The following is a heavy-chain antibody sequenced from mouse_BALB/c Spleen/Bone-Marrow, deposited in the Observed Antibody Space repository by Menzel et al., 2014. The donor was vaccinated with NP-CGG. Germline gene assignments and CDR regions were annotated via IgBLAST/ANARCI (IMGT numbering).Heavy chain of an antibody. D-gene: IGHD2-2*01. CDR3: AREDYGYGAMDY. CDR2: IDTSDSYT. V-gene: IGHV1-69*01. CDR1: GYTFTDYW. J-gene: IGHJ4*01. Sequence: VQLQQSGAELVMPGASVKMSCKASGYTFTDYWMHWVKQRPGQGLEWIGAIDTSDSYTSYNQKFKGKATLTVDESSSTAYMQLSSLTSEDSAVYYCAREDYGYGAMDYWGQGTSDTVSS.